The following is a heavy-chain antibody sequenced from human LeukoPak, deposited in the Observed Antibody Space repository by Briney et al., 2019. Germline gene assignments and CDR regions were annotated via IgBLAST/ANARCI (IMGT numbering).Heavy chain of an antibody. V-gene: IGHV3-48*01. Sequence: PGGSLRLSCAASGFSFSSYSMNWVRQAPGEGLQWLSYIGPNSRIIYYTDSVEGRFTISRDNAKNSLYLQMNSLRAEDTAVYYCASGYCSSGRCYGDYWGQGTLVTVSS. CDR3: ASGYCSSGRCYGDY. D-gene: IGHD2-15*01. CDR1: GFSFSSYS. CDR2: IGPNSRII. J-gene: IGHJ4*02.